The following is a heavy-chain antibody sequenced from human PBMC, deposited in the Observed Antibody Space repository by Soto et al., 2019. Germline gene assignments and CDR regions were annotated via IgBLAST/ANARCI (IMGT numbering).Heavy chain of an antibody. Sequence: PGGSLRLSCAASGFTFSSYGMHWVRQAPGKGLEWVAVISDGGSTKYYADSVKGRFTISRDNSKNTLYPQMNSLRVEDTAVYYCANQIQTGHWGRGTLVTVSS. CDR3: ANQIQTGH. V-gene: IGHV3-30*18. CDR1: GFTFSSYG. J-gene: IGHJ4*02. CDR2: ISDGGSTK. D-gene: IGHD5-18*01.